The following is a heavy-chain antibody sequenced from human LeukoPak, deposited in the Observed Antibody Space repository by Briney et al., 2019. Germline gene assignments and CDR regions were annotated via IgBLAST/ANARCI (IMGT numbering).Heavy chain of an antibody. D-gene: IGHD3-10*01. CDR2: ISGSGGST. CDR3: AKDLFSGKEYGAFDI. J-gene: IGHJ3*02. Sequence: GGSLRLSCAASGFTFSSYAMSCVRQAPGKGLEWVSAISGSGGSTYYADSVKGRFTISRDNSKNTLYLQMNSLRAEDTAVYYCAKDLFSGKEYGAFDIWGQGTMVTVSS. V-gene: IGHV3-23*01. CDR1: GFTFSSYA.